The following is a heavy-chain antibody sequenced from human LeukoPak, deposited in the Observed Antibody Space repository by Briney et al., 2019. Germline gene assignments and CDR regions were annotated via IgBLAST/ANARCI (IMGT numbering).Heavy chain of an antibody. Sequence: SETLSLTCAVYGGSFSGYYWNWIRQPPGKGLEWTGETDHIGSTNYNPSLKSRVIISVDTSKNQFSLKLSYVTAADTAVYYCARDLTLDTWGQGTLVTVSS. CDR2: TDHIGST. J-gene: IGHJ4*02. V-gene: IGHV4-34*01. CDR1: GGSFSGYY. D-gene: IGHD5-18*01. CDR3: ARDLTLDT.